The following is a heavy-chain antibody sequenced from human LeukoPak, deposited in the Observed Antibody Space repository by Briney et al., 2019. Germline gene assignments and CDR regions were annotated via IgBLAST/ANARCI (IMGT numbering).Heavy chain of an antibody. CDR2: IHFSGST. CDR1: GYSISSAYY. Sequence: SETLSLTCTVSGYSISSAYYWGWIRQSPGKGLEWIGYIHFSGSTDYNPSLKSRVTISVDKSKNQFSLKLSSVTAADTAVYYCARGEQLYAFDIWGQGTMVTVSS. D-gene: IGHD6-6*01. V-gene: IGHV4-38-2*02. J-gene: IGHJ3*02. CDR3: ARGEQLYAFDI.